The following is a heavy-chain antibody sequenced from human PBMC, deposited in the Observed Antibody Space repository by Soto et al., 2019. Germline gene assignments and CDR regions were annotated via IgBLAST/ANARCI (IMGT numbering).Heavy chain of an antibody. V-gene: IGHV1-69*01. CDR1: GCTFSSYA. Sequence: QVQLVQSGAEVKKPGSSVKVSCKASGCTFSSYAISWVRQAPGQGLEWMGGIIPIFGTANYAQTFQGRVPITADESTSTAYKELSSLGSEDPDVYYCARDRIGASGVGAFDIWGEGTMVTVSS. CDR3: ARDRIGASGVGAFDI. D-gene: IGHD1-26*01. CDR2: IIPIFGTA. J-gene: IGHJ3*02.